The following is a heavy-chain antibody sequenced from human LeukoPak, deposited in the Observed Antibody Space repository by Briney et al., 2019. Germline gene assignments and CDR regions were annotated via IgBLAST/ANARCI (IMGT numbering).Heavy chain of an antibody. Sequence: QAGRSLRLSCAASGFTFSSYAMHWVRQAPGKGLEWVAVISYDGSNKYYADSVKGRFTISRDNSKNTLYLQMNSLRAEDPAVYYCARDKDYVDHPPDYWGQGTLVTVSS. CDR2: ISYDGSNK. V-gene: IGHV3-30-3*01. CDR3: ARDKDYVDHPPDY. CDR1: GFTFSSYA. D-gene: IGHD4-17*01. J-gene: IGHJ4*02.